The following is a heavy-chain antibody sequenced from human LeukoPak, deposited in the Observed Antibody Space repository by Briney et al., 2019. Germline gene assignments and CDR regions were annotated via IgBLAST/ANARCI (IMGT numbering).Heavy chain of an antibody. J-gene: IGHJ3*02. CDR3: ARHGGYCGGDCHDAFDI. CDR1: GFTFSSYW. V-gene: IGHV3-74*01. D-gene: IGHD2-21*02. CDR2: INSDGSST. Sequence: GGSLRLSCAAPGFTFSSYWMHWVRQAPGKGLVWVSRINSDGSSTSYADSVKGRFTISRDNAKNALYLQMNSLRAEDTAVYYCARHGGYCGGDCHDAFDIWGKGTMVTVSS.